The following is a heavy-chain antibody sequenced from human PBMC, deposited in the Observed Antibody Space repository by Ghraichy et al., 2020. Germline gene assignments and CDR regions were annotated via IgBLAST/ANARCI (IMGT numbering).Heavy chain of an antibody. J-gene: IGHJ4*02. Sequence: GGSLRLSCAASGFTFNIYWMSWVRQAPGKGLEWVANIKQDGSEKYYVDSVKGRFTISRDNAKNSLYLQMNSRRAEDTAVYYCARDVDFDYWGQGTLVTVSS. CDR1: GFTFNIYW. V-gene: IGHV3-7*03. CDR3: ARDVDFDY. CDR2: IKQDGSEK.